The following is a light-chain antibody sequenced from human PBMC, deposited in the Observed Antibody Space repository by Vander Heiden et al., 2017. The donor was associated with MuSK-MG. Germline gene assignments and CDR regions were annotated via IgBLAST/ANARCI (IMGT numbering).Light chain of an antibody. CDR1: QSVLYSSNNKNY. Sequence: DIVVTQSPDSLAVSLGERATINCKSSQSVLYSSNNKNYLAWYQQKPGQPPKLLIYWASTRESGVPDRFRGSGYGTDFTLTISGLQAEDVAVYYCQQHDSTPPWTFGQGTKVEIK. J-gene: IGKJ1*01. CDR3: QQHDSTPPWT. CDR2: WAS. V-gene: IGKV4-1*01.